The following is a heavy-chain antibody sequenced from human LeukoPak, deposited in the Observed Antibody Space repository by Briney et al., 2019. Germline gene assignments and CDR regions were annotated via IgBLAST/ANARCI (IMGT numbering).Heavy chain of an antibody. V-gene: IGHV3-15*01. J-gene: IGHJ3*02. CDR2: IKSKTDGGTT. CDR1: GFTFRNAW. Sequence: PGGPLRLSCAASGFTFRNAWMSWVRQAPGKGLEWVGRIKSKTDGGTTDYAAPVKGRFTISRDDSKNTLCLQMNSLKTAETAVNYCTTDPPPERYCSSTSFYAADAFDIWGQGTMVTVSS. CDR3: TTDPPPERYCSSTSFYAADAFDI. D-gene: IGHD2-2*01.